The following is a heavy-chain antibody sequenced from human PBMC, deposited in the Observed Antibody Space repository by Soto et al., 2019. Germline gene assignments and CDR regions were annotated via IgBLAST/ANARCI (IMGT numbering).Heavy chain of an antibody. CDR3: ARFFGSGFDY. CDR1: GFTFSTDS. V-gene: IGHV3-48*02. D-gene: IGHD6-19*01. CDR2: ISTSGATR. J-gene: IGHJ4*02. Sequence: EAQLVESGGGLVQPGGFLRLSCVASGFTFSTDSMNWVRQAPGKGLEWVAHISTSGATRYYADSVKGRFTISRDNAKTSLYLQMDSLRNEDTAVYYCARFFGSGFDYWGQGTLVTVSS.